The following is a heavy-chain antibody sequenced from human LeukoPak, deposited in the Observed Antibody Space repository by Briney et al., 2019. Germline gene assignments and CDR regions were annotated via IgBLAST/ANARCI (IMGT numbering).Heavy chain of an antibody. V-gene: IGHV4-4*02. CDR3: ARVNINNWHSCDY. J-gene: IGHJ4*02. CDR2: IYHSGSP. CDR1: GGSISSNNW. D-gene: IGHD1-1*01. Sequence: SGTLPLTCAVSGGSISSNNWWGWVRQPPGKGLEWIGEIYHSGSPNYNPSLKSRVTISVDKSRNHFSLNLSSVTAADTAVYYCARVNINNWHSCDYWGQGTLVTVSS.